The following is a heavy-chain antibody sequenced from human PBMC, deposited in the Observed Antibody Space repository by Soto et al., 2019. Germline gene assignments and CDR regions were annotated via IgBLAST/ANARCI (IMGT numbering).Heavy chain of an antibody. CDR3: AREAGPNPNYLDSSGSYAGYYYFNY. CDR2: ISAYNGNT. Sequence: ASVKVSCKASGYTFTSYGISWVRQAPGQGLEWMGWISAYNGNTNYAQKLQGRVTMTTDTSTSTAYMELRSLRSDDTAVYYCAREAGPNPNYLDSSGSYAGYYYFNYWGQGTLVTVSS. D-gene: IGHD3-22*01. V-gene: IGHV1-18*04. CDR1: GYTFTSYG. J-gene: IGHJ4*02.